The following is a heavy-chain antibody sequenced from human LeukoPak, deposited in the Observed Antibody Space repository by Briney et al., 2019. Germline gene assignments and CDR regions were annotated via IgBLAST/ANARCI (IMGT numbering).Heavy chain of an antibody. CDR2: IYNGGST. J-gene: IGHJ4*02. CDR3: ARGQLIPFDY. Sequence: GGSLRLSCAASGFIVSSDYMSWVRQAPGKGLEWVSVIYNGGSTYYADSVKGRFTISRDDSKNTLYLQMNSLRAEDTAVYYCARGQLIPFDYWGQGTLVTVSS. V-gene: IGHV3-53*01. CDR1: GFIVSSDY. D-gene: IGHD6-13*01.